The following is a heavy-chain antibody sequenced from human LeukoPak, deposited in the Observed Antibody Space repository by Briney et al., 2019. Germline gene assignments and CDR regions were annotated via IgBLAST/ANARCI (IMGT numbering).Heavy chain of an antibody. CDR1: GFTFSSYW. CDR2: IKQDGSEK. CDR3: ARGSSGWYKSWFDP. J-gene: IGHJ5*02. Sequence: GGSLRLSCAASGFTFSSYWMSWVRQAPGKGLEWVANIKQDGSEKYYVDSVKGRFTISRDNAKNSLYLQMNSLRAEDTAVYYCARGSSGWYKSWFDPWGQGTLVTVSS. V-gene: IGHV3-7*01. D-gene: IGHD6-19*01.